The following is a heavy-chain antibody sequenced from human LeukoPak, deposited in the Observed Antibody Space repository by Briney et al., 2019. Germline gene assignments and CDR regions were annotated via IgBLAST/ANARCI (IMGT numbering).Heavy chain of an antibody. CDR2: ISGSGGST. CDR3: AKDITESGSYDFDY. D-gene: IGHD1-26*01. V-gene: IGHV3-23*01. J-gene: IGHJ4*02. Sequence: GGPLRLFWAASGFTFSIYAMSGLRQAPGEGLEGVSDISGSGGSTYYAESVKGRFTISRDNSKNTVYLQMNSLRPEDTALYHCAKDITESGSYDFDYWGQGILVTVSS. CDR1: GFTFSIYA.